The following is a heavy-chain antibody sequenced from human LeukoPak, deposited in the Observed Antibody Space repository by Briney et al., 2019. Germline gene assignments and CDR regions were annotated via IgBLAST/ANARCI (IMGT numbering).Heavy chain of an antibody. CDR1: GYTFTSYD. CDR2: MNPNSGNT. Sequence: GASVKVSCKASGYTFTSYDINWVRQATGQGLEWMGWMNPNSGNTGYAQKFQGRVTMTRDTSISTAYMELSRLRSDDTAVYYCARPVRDGYNDLWFDYWGQGTLVTVSS. V-gene: IGHV1-8*02. CDR3: ARPVRDGYNDLWFDY. D-gene: IGHD5-24*01. J-gene: IGHJ4*02.